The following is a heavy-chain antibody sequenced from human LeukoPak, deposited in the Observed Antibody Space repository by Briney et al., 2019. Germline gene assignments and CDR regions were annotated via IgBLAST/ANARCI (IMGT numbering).Heavy chain of an antibody. CDR3: VKEGLPRWVTTSRWVDY. J-gene: IGHJ4*02. CDR1: GFTFNNYA. Sequence: QTGGSLRLSCAASGFTFNNYAMNWVRQAPGKGLEWVSAISGSGGSAYYADSVKGRFTISRDNSKNTLFLQMSSLRAEDTAVYYCVKEGLPRWVTTSRWVDYWGQGTLVTVSS. V-gene: IGHV3-23*01. D-gene: IGHD4-17*01. CDR2: ISGSGGSA.